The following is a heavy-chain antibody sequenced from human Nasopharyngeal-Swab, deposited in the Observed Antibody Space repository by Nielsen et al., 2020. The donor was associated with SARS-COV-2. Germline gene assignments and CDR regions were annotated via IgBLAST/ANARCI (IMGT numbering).Heavy chain of an antibody. CDR1: GFTFSSYS. D-gene: IGHD1-26*01. V-gene: IGHV3-48*04. CDR2: ISSSSSTI. J-gene: IGHJ6*03. Sequence: GESLKVSCAASGFTFSSYSMNWVSQAPGKGLEWVSYISSSSSTIYYANSVKGRFTISRDNAKNSLYLQMNSLRAEDTAVYYCARDGVSSGYYYYYYMDVWGKGTTVTVSS. CDR3: ARDGVSSGYYYYYYMDV.